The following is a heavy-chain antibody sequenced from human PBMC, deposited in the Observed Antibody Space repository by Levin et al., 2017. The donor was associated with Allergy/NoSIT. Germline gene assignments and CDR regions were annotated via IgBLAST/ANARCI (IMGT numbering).Heavy chain of an antibody. CDR2: IYYSGST. D-gene: IGHD3-3*01. J-gene: IGHJ6*02. Sequence: SETLSLTCTVSGASISSSYWSWIRQPPGKGLEWIGYIYYSGSTNYNPSLKSRVTISVDTSKNQFSLKLSSVTAADTAVYYCARVRAFWSGYYTDDDGMDGWGQGTTVTVSS. V-gene: IGHV4-59*01. CDR1: GASISSSY. CDR3: ARVRAFWSGYYTDDDGMDG.